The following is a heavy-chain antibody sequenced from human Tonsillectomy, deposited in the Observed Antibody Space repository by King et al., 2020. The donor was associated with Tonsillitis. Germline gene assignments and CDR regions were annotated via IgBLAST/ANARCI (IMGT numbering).Heavy chain of an antibody. Sequence: VQLVESGGGVVQPGRSLRLSCAASGFTFSSYGMHWVRQAPGKGLEWVAFISYDGSNKYYAASVKGRFTISRDNSKNTLYLRMNSLRAEDTAVYYCAKHRLKNSDYAYYGMDVWGQGTTVTVSS. CDR1: GFTFSSYG. V-gene: IGHV3-30*18. J-gene: IGHJ6*02. CDR2: ISYDGSNK. D-gene: IGHD5-12*01. CDR3: AKHRLKNSDYAYYGMDV.